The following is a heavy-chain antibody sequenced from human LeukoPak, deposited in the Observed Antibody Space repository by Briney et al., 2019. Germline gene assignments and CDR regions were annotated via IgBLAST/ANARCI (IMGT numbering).Heavy chain of an antibody. D-gene: IGHD2-15*01. CDR2: IYSDGTT. V-gene: IGHV3-53*01. CDR3: ATVAAAGTEYFDF. CDR1: GFTVSSNY. J-gene: IGHJ4*02. Sequence: GGSLRLSCAASGFTVSSNYMTWVRQAPGKGLEWVSLIYSDGTTFYADSVKGRFTISRDNSKNTLYLQMNSLRAEDTAVYYCATVAAAGTEYFDFWGQGTLVLVSS.